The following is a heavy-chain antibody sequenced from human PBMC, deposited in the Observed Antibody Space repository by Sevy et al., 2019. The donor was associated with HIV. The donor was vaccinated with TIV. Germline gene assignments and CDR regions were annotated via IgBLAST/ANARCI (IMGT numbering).Heavy chain of an antibody. CDR3: AGPGVRDGGNPSDLGY. Sequence: ASVKVSCKASGGTFSSYAISWVRQAPGQGLEWMGGIIPIFGTANYAQKFQGRVTITADESTSTAYMELSSLRSEDTAVYYCAGPGVRDGGNPSDLGYWGQGTLVTVSS. J-gene: IGHJ4*02. CDR2: IIPIFGTA. V-gene: IGHV1-69*13. CDR1: GGTFSSYA. D-gene: IGHD2-15*01.